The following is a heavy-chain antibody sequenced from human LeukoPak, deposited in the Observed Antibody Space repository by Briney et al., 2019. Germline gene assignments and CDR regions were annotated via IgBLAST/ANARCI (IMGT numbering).Heavy chain of an antibody. CDR3: AGGFGSGSCYGY. Sequence: GASVKGSCKASGYTFTSYRMHWGRQAPGQRLEWMGIINPSDGSATYAQKIQGRVTMTRDTSTTTEYMELSSLRFEDTAVYYCAGGFGSGSCYGYWGQGTLVTVSS. CDR2: INPSDGSA. V-gene: IGHV1-46*01. CDR1: GYTFTSYR. D-gene: IGHD3-10*01. J-gene: IGHJ4*02.